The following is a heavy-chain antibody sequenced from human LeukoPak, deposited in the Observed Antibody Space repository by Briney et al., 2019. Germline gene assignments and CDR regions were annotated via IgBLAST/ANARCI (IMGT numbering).Heavy chain of an antibody. V-gene: IGHV1-18*01. CDR1: GYTFTSHG. Sequence: ASVTVSCKTSGYTFTSHGINWVRQAPGQGLEGMGWISTYNGDTNSAQKFQGRVTLTTDTSTSTAYMELWSLRYDDTAAYYCTRRGPPATNWFDPWGQGTLVTVSS. J-gene: IGHJ5*02. D-gene: IGHD3-10*01. CDR2: ISTYNGDT. CDR3: TRRGPPATNWFDP.